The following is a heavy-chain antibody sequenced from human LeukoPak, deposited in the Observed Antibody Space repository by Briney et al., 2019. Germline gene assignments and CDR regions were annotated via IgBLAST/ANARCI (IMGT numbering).Heavy chain of an antibody. D-gene: IGHD1-20*01. CDR1: GGSISSSSYY. J-gene: IGHJ4*02. V-gene: IGHV4-39*01. Sequence: SETLSLTCTVSGGSISSSSYYWGWIRQPPGKGLEWIGSIYYSGSTYYNPSLKSRVTISVDTSKNQFSLKLSSVTAADTAVYYCLVITGTTWAFDYWGQGTLVTVSS. CDR3: LVITGTTWAFDY. CDR2: IYYSGST.